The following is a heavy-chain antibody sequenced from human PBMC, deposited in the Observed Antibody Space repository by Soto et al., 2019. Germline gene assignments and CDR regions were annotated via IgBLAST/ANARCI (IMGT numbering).Heavy chain of an antibody. J-gene: IGHJ5*02. CDR3: ARDRYSSSSIWFDP. Sequence: SETLSLTCTVSGGSISSYYWSWIRQPPGKGLEWIGYIYYSGSTNYNPSLKSRVTISVDTSKNQFSLKLSSVTAADTAVYYCARDRYSSSSIWFDPWGQGTLVTVSS. CDR1: GGSISSYY. D-gene: IGHD6-6*01. CDR2: IYYSGST. V-gene: IGHV4-59*01.